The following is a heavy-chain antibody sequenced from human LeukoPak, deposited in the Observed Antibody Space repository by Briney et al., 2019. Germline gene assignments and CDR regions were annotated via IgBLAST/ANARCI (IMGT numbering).Heavy chain of an antibody. D-gene: IGHD6-13*01. V-gene: IGHV4-59*01. Sequence: SETLSLTCTVSGASINSYYWSWIRQPPGKGLEWIGCIYDSGSTDFNPSLKSRVTISVDTSKNQFSLKLTSVTAADTAMYYCARTSSSWLWGQGTLVTVSS. J-gene: IGHJ4*02. CDR1: GASINSYY. CDR2: IYDSGST. CDR3: ARTSSSWL.